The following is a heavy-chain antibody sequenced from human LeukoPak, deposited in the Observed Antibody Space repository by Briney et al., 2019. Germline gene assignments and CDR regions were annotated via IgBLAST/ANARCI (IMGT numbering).Heavy chain of an antibody. CDR1: GFTFSSYS. J-gene: IGHJ4*02. Sequence: PGRSLRLSCAASGFTFSSYSMNWVRQAPGKGLQWVSYISSSSRTIHYADSVKGRFTISRDNAKNSLYLQMSSLTDEDTAVYYCARDRYGDYDFDYWGQGALVTVSS. CDR2: ISSSSRTI. D-gene: IGHD4-17*01. CDR3: ARDRYGDYDFDY. V-gene: IGHV3-48*02.